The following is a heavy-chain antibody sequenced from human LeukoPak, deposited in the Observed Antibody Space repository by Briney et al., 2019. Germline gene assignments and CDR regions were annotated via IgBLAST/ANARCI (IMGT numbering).Heavy chain of an antibody. Sequence: SETLSLTCTVSGGSIGSYYWSWIRQPPGKGLEWIGYIYYSGSTNYNPSLKSRVTISVDTSKNQFSLKLSSVTAADTAVYYCAGSGWYSDVDYWGQGTLITVSS. D-gene: IGHD6-19*01. V-gene: IGHV4-59*01. J-gene: IGHJ4*02. CDR2: IYYSGST. CDR1: GGSIGSYY. CDR3: AGSGWYSDVDY.